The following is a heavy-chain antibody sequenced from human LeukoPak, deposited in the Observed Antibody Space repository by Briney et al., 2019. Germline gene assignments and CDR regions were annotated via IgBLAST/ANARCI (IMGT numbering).Heavy chain of an antibody. CDR3: ARDKVTY. J-gene: IGHJ4*02. V-gene: IGHV3-7*01. CDR1: GFSFSNYW. CDR2: ITKDGSKK. Sequence: PGGSLRLSCAASGFSFSNYWMSWVRQAPGKGLEWVAHITKDGSKKYYVDSVKGRFTITRDNAKNSLFLQMDNLTVEDTAVYYCARDKVTYWGQGTLVTVSS.